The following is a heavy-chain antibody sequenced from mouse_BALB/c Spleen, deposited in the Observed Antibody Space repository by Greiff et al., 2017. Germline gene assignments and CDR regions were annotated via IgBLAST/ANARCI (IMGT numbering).Heavy chain of an antibody. CDR2: INPSSGYT. Sequence: VQLQQSAAELARPGASVKMSCKASGYTFTSYTMHWVKQRPGQGLEWIGYINPSSGYTEYNQKFKDKTTLTADKSSSTAYMQLSSLTSEDSAVYYCAREYYYAMDYWGQGTSVTVSS. V-gene: IGHV1-4*02. CDR1: GYTFTSYT. J-gene: IGHJ4*01. CDR3: AREYYYAMDY.